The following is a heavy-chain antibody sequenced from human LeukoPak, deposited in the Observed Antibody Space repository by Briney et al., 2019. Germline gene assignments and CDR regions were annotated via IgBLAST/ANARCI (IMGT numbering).Heavy chain of an antibody. D-gene: IGHD1-26*01. Sequence: GGSLRLSCAASGFTFSTYGMSWVRQAPGKGLEGVSGISGSGGSRFYTDSVKGRFTISRDNSKNTLYLQMNSLRAEDTAVYYCAKLREWELPDLFDYWGQGTLVTVSS. CDR3: AKLREWELPDLFDY. V-gene: IGHV3-23*01. CDR2: ISGSGGSR. CDR1: GFTFSTYG. J-gene: IGHJ4*02.